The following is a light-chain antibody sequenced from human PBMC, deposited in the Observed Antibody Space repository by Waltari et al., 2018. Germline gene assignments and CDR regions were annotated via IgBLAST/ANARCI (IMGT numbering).Light chain of an antibody. Sequence: QSALTQPASVSGSPGQSISISCTGISSDVGGVNFVSWYQQHPGKAPKLMIYDVFNRPSGVSTRLSGSKSDNAAPLAISGLQAEDEAVYYCSSYTASPPHVVFGGGTKVTVL. J-gene: IGLJ2*01. CDR2: DVF. CDR1: SSDVGGVNF. V-gene: IGLV2-14*03. CDR3: SSYTASPPHVV.